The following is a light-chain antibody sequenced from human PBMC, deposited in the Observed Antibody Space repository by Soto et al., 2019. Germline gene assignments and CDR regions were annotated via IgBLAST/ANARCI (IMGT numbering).Light chain of an antibody. V-gene: IGKV2D-29*01. CDR2: EVS. CDR3: LQSVLLPLP. CDR1: QSLVHTDGKTY. Sequence: DIVMTQTPPSLSVTPGQPASISCKSSQSLVHTDGKTYLYWYVQKSGQPPRSLIYEVSNRFSGGPDKFSGSGSGTEFTLKISRVEAEDVGVYYCLQSVLLPLPFGGGTKVEIK. J-gene: IGKJ4*02.